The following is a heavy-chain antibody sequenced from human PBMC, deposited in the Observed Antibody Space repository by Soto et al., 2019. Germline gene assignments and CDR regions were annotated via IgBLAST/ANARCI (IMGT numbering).Heavy chain of an antibody. CDR1: GFPFGDYA. D-gene: IGHD4-17*01. CDR2: IRSKAYGGTT. J-gene: IGHJ4*02. Sequence: GSLRLSCTASGFPFGDYAMSWFRQAPGEGLEWVDFIRSKAYGGTTEYAASVKGRFTISRDDSKSIAYLQMNSLKTEDTAVYYCTRAMTTVTTEAPNYWGQGTLVTVSS. CDR3: TRAMTTVTTEAPNY. V-gene: IGHV3-49*03.